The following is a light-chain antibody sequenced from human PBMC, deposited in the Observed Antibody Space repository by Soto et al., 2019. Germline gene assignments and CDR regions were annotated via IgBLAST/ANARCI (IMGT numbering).Light chain of an antibody. V-gene: IGKV1-39*01. J-gene: IGKJ5*01. CDR2: AAA. CDR1: QSISSY. CDR3: QQSYNTPTT. Sequence: DIQMTQSPSSLSASVGDSVTITCRASQSISSYLNWYQQKPGKAPKLLIYAAASLQSGVPSRFSGSGSDTDFTLTISSLQPEDFATYYCQQSYNTPTTFGQGTRLEIK.